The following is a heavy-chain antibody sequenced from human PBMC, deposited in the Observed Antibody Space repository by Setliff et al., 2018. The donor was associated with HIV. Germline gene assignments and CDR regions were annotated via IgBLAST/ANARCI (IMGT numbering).Heavy chain of an antibody. CDR2: MNPNSGNT. J-gene: IGHJ5*02. D-gene: IGHD1-26*01. CDR1: GYTFTSHD. Sequence: ASVKVSCKASGYTFTSHDINWVRQATGQGLEWMGWMNPNSGNTGYAQKLQGRVTMTTDTSTSTAYLELRSLTSDDTAVYYCARARLQGIVTAVGPRDNCLDPWGQGTRVTVS. V-gene: IGHV1-8*01. CDR3: ARARLQGIVTAVGPRDNCLDP.